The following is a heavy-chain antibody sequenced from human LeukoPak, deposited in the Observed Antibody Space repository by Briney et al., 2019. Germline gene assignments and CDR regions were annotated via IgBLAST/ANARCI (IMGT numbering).Heavy chain of an antibody. V-gene: IGHV4-39*07. Sequence: PSETLSLTCTVSGGSISSSSYYWGWIRQPPGKGLEWIGSIYYSGSTHYNPSLKSRVTISVDTSKNQLYLKLTSVTAADTAVYYCARGGYYDSSGYYYFDYWGQGTLVTVSS. J-gene: IGHJ4*02. CDR2: IYYSGST. CDR1: GGSISSSSYY. D-gene: IGHD3-22*01. CDR3: ARGGYYDSSGYYYFDY.